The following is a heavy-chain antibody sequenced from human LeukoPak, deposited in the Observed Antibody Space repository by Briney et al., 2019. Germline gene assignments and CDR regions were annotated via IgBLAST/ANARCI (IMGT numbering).Heavy chain of an antibody. CDR1: GGSISSGDYY. Sequence: SETLSLTCTVSGGSISSGDYYWSWIRQPPGKGLEWIGCIYYSGSTYYNPSLKSRVTISVDTSKNQFSLKLSSVTAADTAVYYCATSMVRGISPPDYWGQGTLVTVSS. CDR3: ATSMVRGISPPDY. J-gene: IGHJ4*02. CDR2: IYYSGST. V-gene: IGHV4-30-4*01. D-gene: IGHD3-10*01.